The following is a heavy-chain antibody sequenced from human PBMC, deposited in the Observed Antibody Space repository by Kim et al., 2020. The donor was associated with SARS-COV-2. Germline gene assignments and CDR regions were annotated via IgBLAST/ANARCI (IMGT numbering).Heavy chain of an antibody. J-gene: IGHJ6*02. CDR3: ARGDFYPAYYYGMDV. V-gene: IGHV1-46*01. CDR1: GYTFTSYY. Sequence: ASVKVSCKASGYTFTSYYMHWVRQAPGQGLEWMGIINPSGGSTSYAQKFQGRVTMTRDSSTSTVYMELSSLRSEDTAVYYCARGDFYPAYYYGMDVLGQGTTVTVSS. CDR2: INPSGGST.